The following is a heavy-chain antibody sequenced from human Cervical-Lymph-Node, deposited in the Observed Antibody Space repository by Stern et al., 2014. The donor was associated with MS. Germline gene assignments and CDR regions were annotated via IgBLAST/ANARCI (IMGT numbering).Heavy chain of an antibody. Sequence: VQLVESGAEVKKPGSSVNVSCKASGGTFSSSYAVSWVRQAPGQGLGWMGRIIPMIGLANYAQKFQTRLTITADKSSSTVYMKLSSLTSEDTALYYCARGIVTNRPAATLHNLFDPWGQGTLVTVSS. CDR1: GGTFSSSYA. CDR3: ARGIVTNRPAATLHNLFDP. D-gene: IGHD2-15*01. J-gene: IGHJ5*02. CDR2: IIPMIGLA. V-gene: IGHV1-69*09.